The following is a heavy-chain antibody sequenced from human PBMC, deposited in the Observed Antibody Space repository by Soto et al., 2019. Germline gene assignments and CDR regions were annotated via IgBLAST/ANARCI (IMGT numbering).Heavy chain of an antibody. CDR2: MNPINGAA. CDR1: GYDFTAYD. V-gene: IGHV1-8*02. CDR3: GRGPSPRAPAGGTPYYYAMDV. Sequence: ASVKVSCKASGYDFTAYDTNWVRQASGQGLEWMGWMNPINGAAGSARRFQGRVSMTRNTATGTAYLELTNLRSDDTAVYFCGRGPSPRAPAGGTPYYYAMDVCGQGTTVTVSS. J-gene: IGHJ6*02. D-gene: IGHD6-13*01.